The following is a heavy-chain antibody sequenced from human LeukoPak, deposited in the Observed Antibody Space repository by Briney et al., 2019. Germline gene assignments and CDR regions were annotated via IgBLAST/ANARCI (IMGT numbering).Heavy chain of an antibody. CDR1: GYTFTSHG. V-gene: IGHV1-18*01. CDR2: INTYNGIT. J-gene: IGHJ6*02. CDR3: VREDCSDSSCYLGDV. D-gene: IGHD2-15*01. Sequence: EASVKVSCKASGYTFTSHGISWVRQAPGQGLAWMGWINTYNGITNYAQRVQGRVTMTTDTSTNTAYMELRNLRSDDTAVYYCVREDCSDSSCYLGDVWGQGTTVTVFS.